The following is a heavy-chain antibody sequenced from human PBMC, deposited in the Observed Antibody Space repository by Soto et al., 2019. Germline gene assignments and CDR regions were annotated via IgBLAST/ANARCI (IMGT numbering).Heavy chain of an antibody. J-gene: IGHJ4*02. CDR2: IYFRGNT. CDR3: ARLEGLATTSYYFDF. CDR1: GDSINSDKYY. D-gene: IGHD3-9*01. V-gene: IGHV4-39*01. Sequence: SETLSLTCSVSGDSINSDKYYWGWIRQPPGKGLEWIGSIYFRGNTYYNPSLQTRATISLDKSKSQFSLKLNSVTAADSAVYFCARLEGLATTSYYFDFWGQGALVTVSS.